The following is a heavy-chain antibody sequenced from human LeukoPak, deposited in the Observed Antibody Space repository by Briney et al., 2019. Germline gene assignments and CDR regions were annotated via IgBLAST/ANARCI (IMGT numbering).Heavy chain of an antibody. D-gene: IGHD3-10*01. CDR3: ARPTLQTLGA. Sequence: GASLKVSCKASGYTFTSYVISWVRQAPGQGLEWMGWINPNSGDTYYAQKFQGRVTMTRDTSISTAYMELSRLRSDDTAFYYCARPTLQTLGAWGQGTLVTVSS. V-gene: IGHV1-2*02. J-gene: IGHJ5*02. CDR1: GYTFTSYV. CDR2: INPNSGDT.